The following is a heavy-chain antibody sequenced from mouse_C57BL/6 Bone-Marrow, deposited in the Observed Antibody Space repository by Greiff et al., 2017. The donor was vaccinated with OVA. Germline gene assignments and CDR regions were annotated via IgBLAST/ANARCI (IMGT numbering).Heavy chain of an antibody. CDR3: TRSYPTVGAFDV. V-gene: IGHV1-15*01. CDR2: IEPETGGT. D-gene: IGHD1-1*01. J-gene: IGHJ1*03. Sequence: QVQLQQSGAELVRPGASVTLSCKASGYTFTDYEMHWVKQTPVHGLEWIGAIEPETGGTAYNQKFKGKAILTADKSSSTPYMEFRILTSEDSAVYYCTRSYPTVGAFDVWCTGTTVTVSS. CDR1: GYTFTDYE.